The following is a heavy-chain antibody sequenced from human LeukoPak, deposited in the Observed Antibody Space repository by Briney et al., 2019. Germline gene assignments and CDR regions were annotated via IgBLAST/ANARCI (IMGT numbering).Heavy chain of an antibody. CDR2: ISAYNGNT. Sequence: GASVKVSCKASGYTFTSYGISWVRQAPGQGLEWMGWISAYNGNTNYAQKFQGRVTMTRDTSTSTVYMELSSLRSEDTAVYYCARDCGDYEGYYYYYGMDVWGQGTTVTVSS. CDR1: GYTFTSYG. V-gene: IGHV1-18*01. D-gene: IGHD4-17*01. CDR3: ARDCGDYEGYYYYYGMDV. J-gene: IGHJ6*02.